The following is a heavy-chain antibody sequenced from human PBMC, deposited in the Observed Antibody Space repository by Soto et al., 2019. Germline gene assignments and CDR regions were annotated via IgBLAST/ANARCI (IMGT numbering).Heavy chain of an antibody. D-gene: IGHD3-10*01. CDR3: ARESNYYGSGPFWFDP. J-gene: IGHJ5*02. Sequence: EVQLVESGGGLVKPGGSLRLSCAASGFTFSSYSMNWVRQAPGKGLEWVSSISSSGSTIYYADSVKGRFTISRDNAKNSLYLQMNSLRAEDTAVYYCARESNYYGSGPFWFDPWGQGTLVTVSS. CDR2: ISSSGSTI. V-gene: IGHV3-21*01. CDR1: GFTFSSYS.